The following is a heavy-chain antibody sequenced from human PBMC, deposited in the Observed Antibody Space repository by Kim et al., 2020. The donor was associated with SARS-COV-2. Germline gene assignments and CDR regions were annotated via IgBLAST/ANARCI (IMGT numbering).Heavy chain of an antibody. D-gene: IGHD2-15*01. J-gene: IGHJ6*02. CDR3: ARDPLWGGGTSAYYYYGMDV. V-gene: IGHV3-30*07. Sequence: RFTISRDNSKNTLYLQMNSLSAEETAVYYCARDPLWGGGTSAYYYYGMDVWGQGTTVTVSS.